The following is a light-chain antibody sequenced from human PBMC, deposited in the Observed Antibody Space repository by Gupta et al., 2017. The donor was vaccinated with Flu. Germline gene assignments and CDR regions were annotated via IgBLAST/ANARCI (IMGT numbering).Light chain of an antibody. CDR2: GAS. CDR3: QQYGSSRWT. Sequence: EIVLTQSPGTLSLSPGERATLSCRASQSVSRSYLAWYQQKPGQAPRLLIYGASSRATGIPDRFSGSGSGTDFTLTISRLEPEDFAVYYCQQYGSSRWTFGPGTKVDIK. CDR1: QSVSRSY. J-gene: IGKJ3*01. V-gene: IGKV3-20*01.